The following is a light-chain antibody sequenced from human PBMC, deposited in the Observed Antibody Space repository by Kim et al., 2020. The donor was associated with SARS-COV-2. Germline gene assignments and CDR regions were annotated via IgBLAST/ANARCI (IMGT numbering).Light chain of an antibody. Sequence: DIHMTQSPSTLSASVGDRVTITCRASQSISSWLAWYQQKPGKALKLLIYKASSLESGVPSRFSGSGSGTEFTLTISSLQPDDFATYYCQQYNSYPYTFGQGTKLEI. J-gene: IGKJ2*01. CDR1: QSISSW. CDR2: KAS. CDR3: QQYNSYPYT. V-gene: IGKV1-5*03.